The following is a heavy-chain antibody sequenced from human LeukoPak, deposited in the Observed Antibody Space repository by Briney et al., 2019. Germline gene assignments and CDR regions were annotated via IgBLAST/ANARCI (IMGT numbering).Heavy chain of an antibody. D-gene: IGHD4-17*01. Sequence: GGSLRLSCAASGFTFSSYSMNWVRQAPGKGLEWVSSISRSSIYIYYAGSVMGRFTISRDNAKNSLYLQMNSLRAEDTAVYYCARVPHYGDYVHYYFDYWGQGTLVTVSS. J-gene: IGHJ4*02. CDR2: ISRSSIYI. V-gene: IGHV3-21*01. CDR1: GFTFSSYS. CDR3: ARVPHYGDYVHYYFDY.